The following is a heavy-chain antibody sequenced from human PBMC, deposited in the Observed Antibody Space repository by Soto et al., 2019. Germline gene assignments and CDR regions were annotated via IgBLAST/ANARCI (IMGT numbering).Heavy chain of an antibody. J-gene: IGHJ4*02. CDR1: GFTFSNAW. CDR3: AKDTYYHDSSGYYVFDC. D-gene: IGHD3-22*01. Sequence: PGGSLRLSCAASGFTFSNAWMNWVRQAPGKGLEWVAGVSYDGSKEYYTESVRGRFTISRDNSRNTLDLQMNSLRAEDTAVYYCAKDTYYHDSSGYYVFDCWGQGTLVTVSS. V-gene: IGHV3-30*18. CDR2: VSYDGSKE.